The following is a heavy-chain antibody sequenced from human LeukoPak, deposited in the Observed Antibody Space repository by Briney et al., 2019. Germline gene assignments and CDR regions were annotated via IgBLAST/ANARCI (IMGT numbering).Heavy chain of an antibody. J-gene: IGHJ3*02. CDR1: GGSISSSSYY. CDR2: LYYSRST. Sequence: SETLSLTCTVSGGSISSSSYYWGWIRPPPGKGRGGIGSLYYSRSTYYNPSLKSRVSISADTSKNQFSLKLSSVPAAHTAVYYCARDNGDGDNSQAFDIWGQGTMVTVPS. D-gene: IGHD5-24*01. V-gene: IGHV4-39*07. CDR3: ARDNGDGDNSQAFDI.